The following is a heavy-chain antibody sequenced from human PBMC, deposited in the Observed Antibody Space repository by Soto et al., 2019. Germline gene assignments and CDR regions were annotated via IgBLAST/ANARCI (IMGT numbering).Heavy chain of an antibody. Sequence: QVQLVESGGGVVQPGRSLRLSCAASGLTFTSYAMHWVRQAPGKGLEWVAVISYDETNKYYADSVKGRFTISRDNSKNTLYLQMNSPRAEDTAVYYCARDRVAAAGVGRPDPWGQGTLVTVSS. V-gene: IGHV3-30-3*01. CDR2: ISYDETNK. CDR3: ARDRVAAAGVGRPDP. CDR1: GLTFTSYA. D-gene: IGHD6-13*01. J-gene: IGHJ5*02.